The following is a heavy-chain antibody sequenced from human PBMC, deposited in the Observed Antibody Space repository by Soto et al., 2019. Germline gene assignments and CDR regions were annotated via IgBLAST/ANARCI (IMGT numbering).Heavy chain of an antibody. D-gene: IGHD3-22*01. V-gene: IGHV3-33*01. J-gene: IGHJ4*02. CDR1: GFTFSSYG. CDR2: IWYDGSNK. Sequence: PGGSLRLSCAASGFTFSSYGMHWVRQAPGKGLEWVAVIWYDGSNKYYADSVKGRFTISRDNSKNTLYLQMNSLRAEDTAVYYCARDPPLFSYDSSGYHDYWGQGTLVTVSS. CDR3: ARDPPLFSYDSSGYHDY.